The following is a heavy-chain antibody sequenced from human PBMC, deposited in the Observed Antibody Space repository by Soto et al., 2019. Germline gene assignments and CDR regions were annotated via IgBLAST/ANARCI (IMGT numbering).Heavy chain of an antibody. V-gene: IGHV4-30-4*08. CDR3: ARGGARWPSYFDS. Sequence: SETLSLTCSVSGGSISGDYYWSCIRQSPEKGLEWIGYIYYSGSSYSNPALQSRLSMSLDTSKNQFSLKLRSVTAADTAVYYCARGGARWPSYFDSRGQGALVTVYS. J-gene: IGHJ4*02. CDR1: GGSISGDYY. CDR2: IYYSGSS. D-gene: IGHD2-15*01.